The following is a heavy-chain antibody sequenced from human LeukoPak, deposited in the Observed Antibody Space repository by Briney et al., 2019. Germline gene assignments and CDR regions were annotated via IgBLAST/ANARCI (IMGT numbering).Heavy chain of an antibody. Sequence: SGPTLVKPTQTLTLTCTFSGFSLSTRGVGVGWIRQPPGKALEWLALIYWNDDKRYSPSLKSRLTITKDTSKNQVVLTMTNMDPVDTATYYCAHRRDPHGRFGDPCFDYWGQGTLVTVSS. D-gene: IGHD3-10*01. CDR3: AHRRDPHGRFGDPCFDY. J-gene: IGHJ4*02. CDR1: GFSLSTRGVG. V-gene: IGHV2-5*01. CDR2: IYWNDDK.